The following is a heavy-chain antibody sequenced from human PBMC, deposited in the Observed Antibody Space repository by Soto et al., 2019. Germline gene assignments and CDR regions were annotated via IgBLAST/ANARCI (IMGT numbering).Heavy chain of an antibody. CDR2: ISGSGGST. Sequence: PGGSLRLSCAVSGVTLTNVWMNWVRQAPGKGLEWVSAISGSGGSTYYPGSVKGRFTISRENAKNSLYLQMNSLRVGDTAVYYCARDLYYYGMDVWGQGTTVTVSS. V-gene: IGHV3-13*01. J-gene: IGHJ6*02. CDR3: ARDLYYYGMDV. CDR1: GVTLTNVW.